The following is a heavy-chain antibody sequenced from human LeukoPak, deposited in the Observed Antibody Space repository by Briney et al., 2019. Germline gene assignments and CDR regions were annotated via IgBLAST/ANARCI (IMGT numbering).Heavy chain of an antibody. D-gene: IGHD2-2*01. J-gene: IGHJ5*02. Sequence: SETLSLTCPVSGGSISISSYYWGWIRQPPGKMLERIGIIYYSGSTYYNPSLKRRLTISVETSKNQFSLKLSSVTAKDTAVYYCARRGYCSSNSCYEYWFDPWGQGTLVTVSS. CDR1: GGSISISSYY. V-gene: IGHV4-39*01. CDR2: IYYSGST. CDR3: ARRGYCSSNSCYEYWFDP.